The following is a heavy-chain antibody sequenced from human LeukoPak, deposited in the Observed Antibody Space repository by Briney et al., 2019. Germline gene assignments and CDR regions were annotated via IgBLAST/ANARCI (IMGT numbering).Heavy chain of an antibody. D-gene: IGHD6-6*01. CDR1: GYSFTSYW. CDR2: IYPGDSDT. V-gene: IGHV5-51*01. Sequence: GESLKISCKGSGYSFTSYWIGWVRQMPGKGLKGWGFIYPGDSDTRYSPSFQGQVTISADKSISTAYLQWSSLKASDTAMYYCARRLGIEYSSSAGGYWGQGTLVTVSS. J-gene: IGHJ4*02. CDR3: ARRLGIEYSSSAGGY.